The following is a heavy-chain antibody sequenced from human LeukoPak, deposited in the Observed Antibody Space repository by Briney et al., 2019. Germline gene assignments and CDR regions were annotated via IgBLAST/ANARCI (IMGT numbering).Heavy chain of an antibody. CDR1: EFSLSTSAVG. D-gene: IGHD6-13*01. CDR3: AHSFIIHSSSWSPCFDY. J-gene: IGHJ4*02. Sequence: SGPTLVKPTQTLTLTCTFYEFSLSTSAVGVGLIRQPPGKSLECPALIYWDDDKRYSPSLKSRLTITKDTPKNQVVLTMTNMDPVDTATYYCAHSFIIHSSSWSPCFDYWGQGTLVTVSS. V-gene: IGHV2-5*02. CDR2: IYWDDDK.